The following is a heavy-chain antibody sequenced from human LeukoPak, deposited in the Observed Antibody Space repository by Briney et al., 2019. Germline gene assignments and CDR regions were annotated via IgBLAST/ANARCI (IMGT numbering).Heavy chain of an antibody. J-gene: IGHJ4*02. Sequence: SGTLSLTCAVSGGSISSSNWWSWVRQPPGKGLEWIGEIYHSGSTNCNPSLKGRVTISVDKSKNQFSLKLSSVTAADTAVYYCARVSSGYLNGNPPTTDYWGQGTLVTVSS. CDR2: IYHSGST. CDR3: ARVSSGYLNGNPPTTDY. D-gene: IGHD3-22*01. CDR1: GGSISSSNW. V-gene: IGHV4-4*02.